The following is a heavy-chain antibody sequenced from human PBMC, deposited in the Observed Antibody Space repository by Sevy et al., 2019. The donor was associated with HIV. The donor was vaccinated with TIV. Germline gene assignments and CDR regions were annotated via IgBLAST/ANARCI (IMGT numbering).Heavy chain of an antibody. J-gene: IGHJ6*02. D-gene: IGHD2-2*02. CDR2: INPKSGGT. CDR1: GYTFTDYY. Sequence: ASVKVSCKASGYTFTDYYIHWVRQAPGQGLEWMGWINPKSGGTNYAQKFHGRVTMTRDTSISTAYMELSRLRSDDTAVYYCARVVEPAGIDPYYYGVHVWGPGATVTVSS. CDR3: ARVVEPAGIDPYYYGVHV. V-gene: IGHV1-2*02.